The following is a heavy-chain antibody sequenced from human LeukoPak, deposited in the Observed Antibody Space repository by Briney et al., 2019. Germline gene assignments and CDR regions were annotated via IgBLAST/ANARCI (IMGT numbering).Heavy chain of an antibody. J-gene: IGHJ3*02. V-gene: IGHV3-53*01. Sequence: GGSLRLSCAASGFTVSSNYMSWVRQAPGKGLEWVSVIYSGGSTYYADSVKGRFTISRDNSKNTLYLQMNSLRAEDTAVYYCARAGYYDSSGYYGNDAFDIWGQGTMVTVSS. CDR2: IYSGGST. D-gene: IGHD3-22*01. CDR1: GFTVSSNY. CDR3: ARAGYYDSSGYYGNDAFDI.